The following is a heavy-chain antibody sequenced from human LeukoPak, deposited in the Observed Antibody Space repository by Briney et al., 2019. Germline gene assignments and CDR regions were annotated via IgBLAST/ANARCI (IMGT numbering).Heavy chain of an antibody. J-gene: IGHJ1*01. CDR1: GFTFSSYG. CDR2: IRYDGSNK. Sequence: GGSLRLSCAASGFTFSSYGMHWVRQAPGKGLEWVAFIRYDGSNKYYADSVKGRFTISRDNSKNTLYLQMNSLRAEDTAVYYCAKVYYDSSGYYYFQHWGQGTLVTVSS. D-gene: IGHD3-22*01. CDR3: AKVYYDSSGYYYFQH. V-gene: IGHV3-30*02.